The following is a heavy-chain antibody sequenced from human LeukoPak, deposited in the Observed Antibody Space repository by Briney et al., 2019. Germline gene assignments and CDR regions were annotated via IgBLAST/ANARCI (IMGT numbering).Heavy chain of an antibody. CDR2: IYYSGTT. J-gene: IGHJ3*02. CDR3: SRDINWGSDAFDM. D-gene: IGHD7-27*01. V-gene: IGHV4-61*01. Sequence: NASETLSLTCTVSGGSVISGSHYWAWIGQPPGKGLEWIGYIYYSGTTNYNPSLKSRVTISVDTSKNQFSLMLSSVTAADTAVYYCSRDINWGSDAFDMWGQGTMVTVSS. CDR1: GGSVISGSHY.